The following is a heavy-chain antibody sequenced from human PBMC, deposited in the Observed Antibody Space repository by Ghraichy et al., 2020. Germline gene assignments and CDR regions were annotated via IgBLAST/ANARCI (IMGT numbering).Heavy chain of an antibody. CDR1: GYSISSGYY. CDR2: IYHSGST. Sequence: SETLSLTCAVSGYSISSGYYWGWIRQPPGKGLEWIGSIYHSGSTYYNPSLKSRVTISVDTSKNQFSLKLSSETAADTAVYYCARDFGMLQGEPRWGQGTLVTVSS. CDR3: ARDFGMLQGEPR. D-gene: IGHD1-26*01. J-gene: IGHJ4*02. V-gene: IGHV4-38-2*02.